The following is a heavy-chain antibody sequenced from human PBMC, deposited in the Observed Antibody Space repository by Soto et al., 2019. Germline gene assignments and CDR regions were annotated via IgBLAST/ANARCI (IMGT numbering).Heavy chain of an antibody. CDR1: GGSISSGDYY. D-gene: IGHD2-21*02. CDR3: TRDGDGRMTTNPYYYYGMDV. CDR2: IYYDGST. Sequence: SETLSLTCTVSGGSISSGDYYWSWIRQPPGKGLEWIGYIYYDGSTNYNAPLKSRVTISLNTSKNQFSLKLSSVTAPDTAVYYCTRDGDGRMTTNPYYYYGMDVWGPGITVTVSS. J-gene: IGHJ6*02. V-gene: IGHV4-30-4*01.